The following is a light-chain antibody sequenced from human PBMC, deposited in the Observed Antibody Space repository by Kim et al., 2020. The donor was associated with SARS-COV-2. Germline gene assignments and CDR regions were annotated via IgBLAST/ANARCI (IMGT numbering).Light chain of an antibody. J-gene: IGKJ1*01. V-gene: IGKV2-28*01. Sequence: PASSSCMSRQGVLRSPGYDYVDWHLQKPGQSPQLLINLASNQASGVPDMFSGSGGGKDITLKISRVEAEDVGVYYCMGALQTPLTFGQGTKVDIK. CDR1: QGVLRSPGYDY. CDR3: MGALQTPLT. CDR2: LAS.